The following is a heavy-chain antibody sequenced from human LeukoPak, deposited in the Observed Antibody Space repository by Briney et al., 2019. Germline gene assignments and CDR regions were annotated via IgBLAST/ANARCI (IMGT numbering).Heavy chain of an antibody. Sequence: SLRLSCAASGFTFDDYAMHWVRQAPGKGLEWVSGISWNSGSIGYADSVEGRFTISRDNSKNTLYLQMNSLRAEDTAVYYCAAQSARPQYYFDYWGQGTLVTVSS. CDR1: GFTFDDYA. J-gene: IGHJ4*02. CDR2: ISWNSGSI. V-gene: IGHV3-9*01. CDR3: AAQSARPQYYFDY. D-gene: IGHD6-6*01.